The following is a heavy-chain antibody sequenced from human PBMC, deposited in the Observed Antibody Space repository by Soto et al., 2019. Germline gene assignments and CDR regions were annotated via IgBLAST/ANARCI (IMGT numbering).Heavy chain of an antibody. D-gene: IGHD2-15*01. CDR3: AKDRKGSYCSGGTCYSFDY. J-gene: IGHJ4*02. Sequence: EVQLLESGGGLVQPGESLRLSCAASGFTLGTYVMTWVRQAPGKGLEWVSAISGSGGSTNYADPVKGRFTISRDNTKNTLYLQMNSLRVEDTAVYYCAKDRKGSYCSGGTCYSFDYWGQGTLVTVPS. CDR2: ISGSGGST. V-gene: IGHV3-23*01. CDR1: GFTLGTYV.